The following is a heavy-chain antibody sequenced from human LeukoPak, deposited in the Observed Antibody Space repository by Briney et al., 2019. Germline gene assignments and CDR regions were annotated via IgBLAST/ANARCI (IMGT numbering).Heavy chain of an antibody. Sequence: GESLKISCKGSGFSFTNYWIAWLRQMPGKGLEGMGIIDPGDSDIRYSPSFQGQVTISADKSLSTAYLRWTSLKASDTAMYYCARRYCSGGSCLDYWGQGTLVTVSS. CDR2: IDPGDSDI. CDR3: ARRYCSGGSCLDY. D-gene: IGHD2-15*01. V-gene: IGHV5-51*01. CDR1: GFSFTNYW. J-gene: IGHJ4*02.